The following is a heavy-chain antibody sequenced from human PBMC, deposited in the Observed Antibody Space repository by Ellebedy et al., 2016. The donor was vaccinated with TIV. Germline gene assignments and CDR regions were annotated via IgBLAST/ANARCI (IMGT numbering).Heavy chain of an antibody. J-gene: IGHJ4*02. CDR1: GFTFSSYG. V-gene: IGHV3-33*01. CDR3: AREYEEYYFDY. D-gene: IGHD3-10*01. Sequence: GGSLRLSCAASGFTFSSYGMHWVRQAPGKGLEWVACMWFDGSNKNYADSVKGRFTISRDNSKNTLYLQMNSLRAEDTAVYYCAREYEEYYFDYWGQGTLVTVSS. CDR2: MWFDGSNK.